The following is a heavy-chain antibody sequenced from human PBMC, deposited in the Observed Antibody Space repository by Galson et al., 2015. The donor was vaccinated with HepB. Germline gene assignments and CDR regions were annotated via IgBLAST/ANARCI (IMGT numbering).Heavy chain of an antibody. CDR2: ISSDGYNK. Sequence: SLRLSCAASGFTFSRYAIHWVRQAPGKGLEWVAIISSDGYNKDYADSVKGRFTISRDNSKNTLYLQMNSLRAEDTALYYCAREVTMIRGPSGGDYFDYWGQGSLVTVSS. J-gene: IGHJ4*02. D-gene: IGHD3-10*01. V-gene: IGHV3-30-3*01. CDR3: AREVTMIRGPSGGDYFDY. CDR1: GFTFSRYA.